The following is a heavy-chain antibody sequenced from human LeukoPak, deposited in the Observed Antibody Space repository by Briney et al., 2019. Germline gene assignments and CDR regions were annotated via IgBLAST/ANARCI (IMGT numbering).Heavy chain of an antibody. CDR3: ARQSYYYGSGSYYEQDY. D-gene: IGHD3-10*01. CDR1: GYSFTSYW. V-gene: IGHV5-10-1*01. CDR2: IDPSDSYT. J-gene: IGHJ4*02. Sequence: GESLRISCKGSGYSFTSYWIGWVRQMPGKGLEWMGRIDPSDSYTNYSPSFQGHVTISADKSISTAYLQWSSLKASDTAMYYCARQSYYYGSGSYYEQDYWGQGTLVTVSS.